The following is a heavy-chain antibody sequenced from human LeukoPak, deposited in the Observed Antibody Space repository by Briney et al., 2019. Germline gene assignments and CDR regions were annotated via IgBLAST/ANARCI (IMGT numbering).Heavy chain of an antibody. CDR3: ARDSPLGYSYGYSDY. CDR1: GFTFSSYS. Sequence: GALRLSCAASGFTFSSYSMNWVRQAPGKGLEWVSSISSSSSYIYYADSVKGRFTISRDNAKNSLYLQMNSLRAEDTAVYYCARDSPLGYSYGYSDYWGRGTLVTVSS. V-gene: IGHV3-21*01. D-gene: IGHD5-18*01. J-gene: IGHJ4*02. CDR2: ISSSSSYI.